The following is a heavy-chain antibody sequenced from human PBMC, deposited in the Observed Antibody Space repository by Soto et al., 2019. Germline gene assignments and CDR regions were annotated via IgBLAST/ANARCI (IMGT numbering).Heavy chain of an antibody. V-gene: IGHV4-59*12. J-gene: IGHJ4*02. CDR2: IYHSGST. Sequence: SETLSLTCTVSGGSISSYYWSWIRQPPGKGLEWIGEIYHSGSTNYNPSLKSRVTISVDKSKNQFSLKVSSVTAADTAVYYCARVEITMVRGVIITRYFDYWGQGTLVTVSS. CDR3: ARVEITMVRGVIITRYFDY. D-gene: IGHD3-10*01. CDR1: GGSISSYY.